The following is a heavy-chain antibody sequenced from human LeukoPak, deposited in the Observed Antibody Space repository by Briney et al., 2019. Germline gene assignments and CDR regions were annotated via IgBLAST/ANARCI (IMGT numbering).Heavy chain of an antibody. D-gene: IGHD3-10*01. V-gene: IGHV3-23*01. CDR3: AKGSVWFGELICPFDY. CDR2: ISGSGGST. Sequence: PGGSLRLSCAASGFTFSSYAMSWVRQAPGKGLEWVSAISGSGGSTYYADSVKGRFTISRDNSKNTLYLQMKSLRAEDTAVYYCAKGSVWFGELICPFDYWGQGTLVTVSS. J-gene: IGHJ4*02. CDR1: GFTFSSYA.